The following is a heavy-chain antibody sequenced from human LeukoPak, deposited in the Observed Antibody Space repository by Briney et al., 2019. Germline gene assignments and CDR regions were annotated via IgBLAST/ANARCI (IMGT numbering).Heavy chain of an antibody. V-gene: IGHV4-4*07. J-gene: IGHJ2*01. CDR1: GGSISSYY. D-gene: IGHD6-13*01. CDR2: IFTSESP. Sequence: SETLSLTCTVSGGSISSYYWSWIRQPAGKGLEWIGRIFTSESPNYNPSLKSRVTMSVDTSKNQFSLKLSSVNAADTAVYYCAGVSSSWYQDWYFDLWGRGTLVTVSS. CDR3: AGVSSSWYQDWYFDL.